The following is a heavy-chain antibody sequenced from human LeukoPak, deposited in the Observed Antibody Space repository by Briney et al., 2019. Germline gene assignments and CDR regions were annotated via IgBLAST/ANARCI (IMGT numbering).Heavy chain of an antibody. CDR1: GFTFSSYA. V-gene: IGHV3-23*01. CDR3: AKALRVTATKNYFDY. J-gene: IGHJ4*02. Sequence: GGSLRLSRAASGFTFSSYAMSWVRQAPGKGLEWVSAISGSGGSTYYADSVKGRFTISRDNSKNTLYLQMNSLRAEDTAVHYGAKALRVTATKNYFDYWGQGTLVTVSS. D-gene: IGHD2-21*02. CDR2: ISGSGGST.